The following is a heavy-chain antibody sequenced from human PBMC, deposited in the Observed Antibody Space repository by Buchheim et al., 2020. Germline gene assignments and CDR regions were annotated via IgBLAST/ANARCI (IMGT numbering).Heavy chain of an antibody. V-gene: IGHV3-23*01. CDR3: ARVGRFLEWLPSRTLDY. Sequence: EVQLLESGGGLVQPGGSLRLSCAASGFTFSSYAMSWVRQAPGKGLEWVSAISGSGGSTYYADSVKGRFTISRDNSKNTLYLQMNSLRDEDTAVYYCARVGRFLEWLPSRTLDYWGQGTL. J-gene: IGHJ4*02. D-gene: IGHD3-3*01. CDR1: GFTFSSYA. CDR2: ISGSGGST.